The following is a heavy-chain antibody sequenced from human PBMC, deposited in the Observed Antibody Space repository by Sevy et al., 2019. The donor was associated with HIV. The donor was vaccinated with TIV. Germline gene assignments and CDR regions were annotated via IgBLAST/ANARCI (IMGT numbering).Heavy chain of an antibody. Sequence: ASVKVSCKASGYTFTSYYMHWVRQAPGQGLEWMGIINPSGGSTSYAQKFQGRVTMTRDTSTSTVYMELSSLRSEDTAVHYCARESPGDGYNPLFDYWGQGTLVTVSS. D-gene: IGHD5-12*01. CDR1: GYTFTSYY. CDR3: ARESPGDGYNPLFDY. CDR2: INPSGGST. V-gene: IGHV1-46*01. J-gene: IGHJ4*02.